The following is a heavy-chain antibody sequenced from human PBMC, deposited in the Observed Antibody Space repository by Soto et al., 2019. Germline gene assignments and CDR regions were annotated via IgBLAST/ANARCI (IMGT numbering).Heavy chain of an antibody. CDR3: AREESSLYYYYGMDV. J-gene: IGHJ6*02. Sequence: SETLSLTCTVSGGSISSSSYYWGWIRQPPGKGLEWIGSIYYSGSTYYNPSLKSRVTISVDTSKNQFSLKLSSVTAADTAVYYCAREESSLYYYYGMDVWGQGTTVTVSS. D-gene: IGHD2-15*01. CDR1: GGSISSSSYY. CDR2: IYYSGST. V-gene: IGHV4-39*02.